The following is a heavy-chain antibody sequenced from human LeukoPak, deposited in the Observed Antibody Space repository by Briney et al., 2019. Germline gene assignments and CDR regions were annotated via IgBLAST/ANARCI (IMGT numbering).Heavy chain of an antibody. J-gene: IGHJ3*02. Sequence: PGGSLRLSCAASGFTFSNYGMNWVRQAPGKGLEWVSALSSSGGSTYYADSVKGRFTISRDNSKNSLYLQMNSLRAEDTAVYYCAEGHSSAFDIWGQGTMVTVSS. V-gene: IGHV3-23*01. CDR3: AEGHSSAFDI. CDR1: GFTFSNYG. CDR2: LSSSGGST.